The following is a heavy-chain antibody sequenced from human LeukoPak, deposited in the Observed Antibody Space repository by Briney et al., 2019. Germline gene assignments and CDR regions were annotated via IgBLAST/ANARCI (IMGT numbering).Heavy chain of an antibody. D-gene: IGHD1-1*01. CDR1: GFTFSSYW. V-gene: IGHV4-4*02. Sequence: GSLRLSCAASGFTFSSYWMSWVRQAPGKGLEWIGNIYHSGRAYYNPSLQSRATISVDTSKNRFFLKVTSVTAADTAVYYCARDGSDNWGLFDSWGQGTLLTVSS. J-gene: IGHJ4*02. CDR3: ARDGSDNWGLFDS. CDR2: IYHSGRA.